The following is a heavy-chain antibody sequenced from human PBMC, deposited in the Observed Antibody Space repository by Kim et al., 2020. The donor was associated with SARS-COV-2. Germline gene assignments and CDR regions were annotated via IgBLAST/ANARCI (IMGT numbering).Heavy chain of an antibody. J-gene: IGHJ5*02. CDR1: GGSISSSSYY. Sequence: SETLSLTCTVSGGSISSSSYYWGWIRQPPGKGLEWIGSIYYSGSTYYNPSLKSRVTISVDTSKNQFSLKLSSVTAADTAVYYCARLRCYGDTDGGWFDPWGQGTLVTVSS. CDR2: IYYSGST. D-gene: IGHD4-17*01. CDR3: ARLRCYGDTDGGWFDP. V-gene: IGHV4-39*01.